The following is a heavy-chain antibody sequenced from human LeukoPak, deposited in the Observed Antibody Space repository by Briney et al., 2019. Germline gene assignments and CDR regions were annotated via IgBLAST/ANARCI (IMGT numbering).Heavy chain of an antibody. J-gene: IGHJ4*02. CDR2: ISGSGGST. CDR1: GFTFSSYA. Sequence: GGSLRLSCAASGFTFSSYAMSWVRQAPGKGLEWVSAISGSGGSTYYADSVKGRFTISRDNSKNTLYLQMNSLRAEDTAVYYCANDRGGNQLLSDYWGQGTLVTVSS. V-gene: IGHV3-23*01. CDR3: ANDRGGNQLLSDY. D-gene: IGHD2-2*01.